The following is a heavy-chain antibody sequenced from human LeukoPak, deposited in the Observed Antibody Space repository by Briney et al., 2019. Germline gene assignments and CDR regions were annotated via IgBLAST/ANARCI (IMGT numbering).Heavy chain of an antibody. CDR2: ISSSGSTI. CDR3: ARDLTSRYSSSWYDY. Sequence: GGSLRLSCAASGFTFSDYYMSWIRQAPGKGLEWVSYISSSGSTIYYADSVKGRFTISRDNAKNSLYLQMNSLRAEDTALYYCARDLTSRYSSSWYDYWGQGTLVTVSS. J-gene: IGHJ4*02. D-gene: IGHD6-13*01. CDR1: GFTFSDYY. V-gene: IGHV3-11*01.